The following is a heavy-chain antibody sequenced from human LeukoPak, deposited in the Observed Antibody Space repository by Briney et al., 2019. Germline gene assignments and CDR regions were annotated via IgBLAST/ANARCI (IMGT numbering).Heavy chain of an antibody. Sequence: GRSLRLSCAASRFTFSSYGMQWVRQAPGKGLEWVAVRSYDESNKRYADSVKGRFTTSRDNSQNTLSLQMNSLRVEDTGVYYCAKDRGDGYNWENYSGFDSWGQGTPVTVSS. V-gene: IGHV3-30*18. CDR1: RFTFSSYG. D-gene: IGHD5-24*01. CDR2: RSYDESNK. J-gene: IGHJ4*02. CDR3: AKDRGDGYNWENYSGFDS.